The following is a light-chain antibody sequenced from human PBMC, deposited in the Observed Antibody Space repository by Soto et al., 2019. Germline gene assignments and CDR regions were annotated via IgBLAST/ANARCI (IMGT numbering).Light chain of an antibody. V-gene: IGKV3-20*01. Sequence: EIVLTQSPGTLSLSPGQRATLSCRASQNNRSNYVAWFQQTPGQAPRLLIYGAVNKASGIPDRFSGSVSGTAFTLTISSLEPEDFVVYYCQPYHSPPLTFGQGTKVEIK. CDR3: QPYHSPPLT. J-gene: IGKJ1*01. CDR1: QNNRSNY. CDR2: GAV.